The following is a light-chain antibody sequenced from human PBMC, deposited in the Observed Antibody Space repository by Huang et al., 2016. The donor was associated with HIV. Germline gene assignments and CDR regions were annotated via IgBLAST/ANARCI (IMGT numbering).Light chain of an antibody. CDR2: WVS. J-gene: IGKJ4*01. Sequence: DIVMTQSPDSLAVSLGERATINCRSSQSLFFSSNKRNYLAWYQKKPGQPPKLVISWVSARESGVPDRFSGSGSGTHFTLTISSLQAEDVAVYYCQQYYHNPLTFGGGTKVEI. V-gene: IGKV4-1*01. CDR3: QQYYHNPLT. CDR1: QSLFFSSNKRNY.